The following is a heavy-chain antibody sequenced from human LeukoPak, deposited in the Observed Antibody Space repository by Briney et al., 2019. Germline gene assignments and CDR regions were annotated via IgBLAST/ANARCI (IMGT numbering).Heavy chain of an antibody. CDR1: GYAFTGYY. CDR3: ARESRVGRRANY. Sequence: SCKTSGYAFTGYYIHWVRQAPGKGLEWVANIKQDGSEKYYVDSVKGRFTISRDNAKNSLYLQMNSLRAEDTAVYYCARESRVGRRANYWGQGTLVTVSS. V-gene: IGHV3-7*01. D-gene: IGHD5-12*01. J-gene: IGHJ4*02. CDR2: IKQDGSEK.